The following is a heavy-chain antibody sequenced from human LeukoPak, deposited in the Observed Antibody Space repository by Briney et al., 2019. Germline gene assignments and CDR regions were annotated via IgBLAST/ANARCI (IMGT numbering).Heavy chain of an antibody. Sequence: GGSLRLSCPASGFTFSTYTMHWVRQVPGKGLEWVAFIRNDGSNKYYADSVKGRFTISRDNSKNTLYLQMNSLRAEDTAVYNCAKGDFYGSGRDYYYYMDVWGKGTTVTISS. J-gene: IGHJ6*03. D-gene: IGHD3-10*01. CDR1: GFTFSTYT. CDR3: AKGDFYGSGRDYYYYMDV. V-gene: IGHV3-30*02. CDR2: IRNDGSNK.